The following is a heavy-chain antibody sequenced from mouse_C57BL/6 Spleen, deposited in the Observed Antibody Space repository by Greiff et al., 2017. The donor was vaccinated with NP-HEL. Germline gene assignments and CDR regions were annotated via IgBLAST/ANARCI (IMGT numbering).Heavy chain of an antibody. CDR1: GYTFTSYW. D-gene: IGHD3-2*02. V-gene: IGHV1-64*01. Sequence: QVQLQQPGAELVKPGASVKLSCKASGYTFTSYWMHWVKQRPGQGLEWIGMIHPNSGSTNYNEKFKSKATLTVDKSSSTAYMQLSSLTSEDSAVYYCARAQATIWFAYWGQGTLVTVSA. CDR3: ARAQATIWFAY. J-gene: IGHJ3*01. CDR2: IHPNSGST.